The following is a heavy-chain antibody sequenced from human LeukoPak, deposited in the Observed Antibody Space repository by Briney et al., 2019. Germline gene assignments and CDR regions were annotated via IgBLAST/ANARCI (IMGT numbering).Heavy chain of an antibody. V-gene: IGHV4-30-4*01. Sequence: PQTLSLTCTVSGASISSGDYYWCWIRQPPGKGLEWIGYIYYSGSPYYNPSLKSRVTISVDTSKNQFSLKLSSVTAADTAVYYCASTHYGSGSDAFDIWGQGTMVTFSS. D-gene: IGHD3-10*01. CDR2: IYYSGSP. CDR1: GASISSGDYY. CDR3: ASTHYGSGSDAFDI. J-gene: IGHJ3*02.